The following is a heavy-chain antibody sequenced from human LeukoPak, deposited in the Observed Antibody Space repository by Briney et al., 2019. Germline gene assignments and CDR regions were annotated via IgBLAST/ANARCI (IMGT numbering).Heavy chain of an antibody. V-gene: IGHV4-34*01. CDR1: GGSFSGYY. D-gene: IGHD5-24*01. CDR2: INHNGST. CDR3: ARGLENGYNQWVASRLRYFDY. Sequence: PSETLSLTCAVYGGSFSGYYWSWIRQPPGKGLEWIGEINHNGSTNYNPSLKSRVTISVDTSKNQFSLKLSSVTAADTAVYYCARGLENGYNQWVASRLRYFDYWGQGTLVTVSS. J-gene: IGHJ4*02.